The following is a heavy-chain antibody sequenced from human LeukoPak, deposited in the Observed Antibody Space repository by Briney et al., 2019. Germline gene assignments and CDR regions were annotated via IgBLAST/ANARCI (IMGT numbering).Heavy chain of an antibody. J-gene: IGHJ3*02. V-gene: IGHV3-23*01. CDR2: IRVSDGAR. Sequence: GGSLRLSCVASGFAFPTYAMMWVRQVPGKGLEWVSSIRVSDGARFYADSVKGRFTMSRDNPKNTLFLQMNCLRPEDTAVYYCAKEPRWEQLHSFDIWGQGTTVTVSS. D-gene: IGHD1/OR15-1a*01. CDR1: GFAFPTYA. CDR3: AKEPRWEQLHSFDI.